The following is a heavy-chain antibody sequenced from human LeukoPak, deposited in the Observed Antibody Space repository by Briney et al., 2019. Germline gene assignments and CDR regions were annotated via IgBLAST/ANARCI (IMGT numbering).Heavy chain of an antibody. D-gene: IGHD6-19*01. V-gene: IGHV4-39*01. CDR2: IYYSGST. J-gene: IGHJ4*02. Sequence: PSETLSLTCTVSGGSISSSSYYWGWIRQPPGQGLEWIGSIYYSGSTYYNPSLKSRVTISVDTSKNQFSLKLSSVTAADTAVYYCARKVAGRFDYWGQGTLVTVSS. CDR1: GGSISSSSYY. CDR3: ARKVAGRFDY.